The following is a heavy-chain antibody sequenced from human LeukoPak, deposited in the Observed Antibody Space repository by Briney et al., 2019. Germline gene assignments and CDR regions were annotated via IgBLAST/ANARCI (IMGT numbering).Heavy chain of an antibody. J-gene: IGHJ4*02. Sequence: TSETLSLTCTVSGGSVSSGSYYWSWIRQPPGKGLEWIGYIYYSGSTNYNPSLKSRVTISVDMSKNQFSLKLSSVTAADTAVYYCARQLYSSGWYGFDYWGQGTLVTVSS. V-gene: IGHV4-61*01. CDR2: IYYSGST. D-gene: IGHD6-19*01. CDR1: GGSVSSGSYY. CDR3: ARQLYSSGWYGFDY.